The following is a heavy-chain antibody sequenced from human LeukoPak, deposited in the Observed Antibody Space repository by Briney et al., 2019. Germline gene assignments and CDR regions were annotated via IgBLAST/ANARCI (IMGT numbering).Heavy chain of an antibody. CDR3: TRDLGQWLLQGIFFDY. D-gene: IGHD5-12*01. V-gene: IGHV1-18*04. CDR2: ISAYSIYNGNT. CDR1: GYTFTGYY. J-gene: IGHJ4*02. Sequence: EASVKVSCKASGYTFTGYYMHWVRQAPGQGLEWMGWISAYSIYNGNTNYAQKFQSRVTMTTDTSTSTAYMELRSLTSDDTAVYYCTRDLGQWLLQGIFFDYWGQGTLVTVSS.